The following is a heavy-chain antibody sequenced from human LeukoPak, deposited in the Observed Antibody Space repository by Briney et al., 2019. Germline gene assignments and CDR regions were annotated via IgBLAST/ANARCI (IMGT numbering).Heavy chain of an antibody. D-gene: IGHD2-15*01. Sequence: GGSLRLSCADSGFTFSRYWMHWVRQPPGKGLVWVSCISADGSVTRYADSVKGRFTISRDNTKSTLYLQMHSLRAEDTAVYYCATTGGDGSRMGFDPWGQGTLVTVSS. CDR2: ISADGSVT. CDR1: GFTFSRYW. V-gene: IGHV3-74*01. CDR3: ATTGGDGSRMGFDP. J-gene: IGHJ5*02.